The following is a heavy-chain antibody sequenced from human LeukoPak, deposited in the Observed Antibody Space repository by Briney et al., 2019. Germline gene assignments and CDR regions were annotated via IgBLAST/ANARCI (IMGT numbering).Heavy chain of an antibody. CDR3: AGPFFWRGGSCYSAAFYI. J-gene: IGHJ3*02. V-gene: IGHV5-51*01. D-gene: IGHD2-15*01. Sequence: GESLKISCKGSGYSFTRYWIGWVRQMPGKGLEWMGIIYPGDSDTRYSPSFQGQVTISADKSISTAYLPWSSLKASATPMYSCAGPFFWRGGSCYSAAFYILGQRKNVNVSS. CDR1: GYSFTRYW. CDR2: IYPGDSDT.